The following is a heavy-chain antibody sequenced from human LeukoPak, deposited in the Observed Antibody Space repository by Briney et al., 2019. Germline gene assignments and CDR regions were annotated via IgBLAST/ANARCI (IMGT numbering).Heavy chain of an antibody. CDR3: AHRGYAYSYFDY. CDR1: GFSISTRGVG. CDR2: IYWDDDK. D-gene: IGHD2-2*01. Sequence: SGPTLVKPTPTLTLTCSFSGFSISTRGVGVGWFRQPPGKALEWLAHIYWDDDKRYSPSLKSRLTITKDTSKNQVVLTMTDIGPMDTATYYCAHRGYAYSYFDYWGQGTLVTVSS. V-gene: IGHV2-5*02. J-gene: IGHJ4*02.